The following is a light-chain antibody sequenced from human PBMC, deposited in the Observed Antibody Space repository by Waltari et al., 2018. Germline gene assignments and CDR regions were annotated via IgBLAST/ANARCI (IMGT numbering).Light chain of an antibody. CDR2: DAS. J-gene: IGKJ1*01. CDR1: QSVGRY. Sequence: EIVLTQSPVTLSLSPGERATLSCRASQSVGRYLAWYQQKPGRAPRLLIYDASTRATGIPDRFSGSGSGTGFRLTISRLEPEDFAVYYCQKYVNLPATFGQGTKVEIK. CDR3: QKYVNLPAT. V-gene: IGKV3-11*01.